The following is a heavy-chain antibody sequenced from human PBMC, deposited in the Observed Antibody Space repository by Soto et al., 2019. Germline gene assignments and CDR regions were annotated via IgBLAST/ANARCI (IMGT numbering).Heavy chain of an antibody. V-gene: IGHV5-10-1*01. CDR1: GYSFTSYW. CDR2: IDPSDSYT. CDR3: ASLYDVTYSSGWYTHYYGMDV. Sequence: PGESLKISCKGSGYSFTSYWISWVRQMPGKGLEWMGRIDPSDSYTNYSPSFQGHVTISADKSISTAYLQWSSLKASDTAMYYCASLYDVTYSSGWYTHYYGMDVWGQGTTVTVSS. J-gene: IGHJ6*02. D-gene: IGHD6-19*01.